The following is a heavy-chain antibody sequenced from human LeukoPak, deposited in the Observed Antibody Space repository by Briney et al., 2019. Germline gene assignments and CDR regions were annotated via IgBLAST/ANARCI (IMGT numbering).Heavy chain of an antibody. Sequence: PSETLSLTCTVSGGSISSYYWSRIRQPAGKGLEWIGRIYTSGSTNYNPSLKSRVTMSVDTSKNQFSLQLSSVTAADTAVYYCARTSHPHGSSWLFDYWGQGTLVTVSS. CDR2: IYTSGST. CDR1: GGSISSYY. CDR3: ARTSHPHGSSWLFDY. D-gene: IGHD6-13*01. V-gene: IGHV4-4*07. J-gene: IGHJ4*02.